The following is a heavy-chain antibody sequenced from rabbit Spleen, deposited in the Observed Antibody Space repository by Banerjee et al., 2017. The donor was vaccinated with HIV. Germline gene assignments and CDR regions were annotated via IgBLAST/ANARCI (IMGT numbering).Heavy chain of an antibody. CDR3: ARDWYFGL. CDR1: RFSFTSSYY. J-gene: IGHJ4*01. CDR2: ISTSSSANT. Sequence: QEQLEESGGGLVKPGASLTLTCTASRFSFTSSYYLCWVRQAPGKGLEWIGCISTSSSANTWHASGMNGRFTISKTSSTTVTLQMTGLTAADTATYFCARDWYFGLWGPGTLVTVS. V-gene: IGHV1S45*01.